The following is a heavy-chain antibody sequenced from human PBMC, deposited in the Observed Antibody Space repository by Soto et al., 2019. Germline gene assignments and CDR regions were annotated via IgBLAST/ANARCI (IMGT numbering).Heavy chain of an antibody. CDR1: GFTFDDYA. J-gene: IGHJ6*02. D-gene: IGHD2-2*01. CDR2: ISWNSGSI. Sequence: GGSLRLSCAASGFTFDDYAMHWVRQAPGKGLEWVSGISWNSGSIDYADSVKGRVTISRDNAKNSLYLQMNSLRAEDKALDYCAKDLGRVRQTYYYGIDVWGQGTTVTVSS. CDR3: AKDLGRVRQTYYYGIDV. V-gene: IGHV3-9*01.